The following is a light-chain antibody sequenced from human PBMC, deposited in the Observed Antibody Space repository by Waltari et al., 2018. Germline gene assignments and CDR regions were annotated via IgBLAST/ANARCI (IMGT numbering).Light chain of an antibody. Sequence: DIQMTQSPSTLSASVGERVTITCRASQSINSWLARYQQKPGKAPKRLIYKASTLQSGVPSRFSGSGSGTEFTLTISSLQPDDFATYYCQQYNSHSQTFGRGTKLEIK. CDR2: KAS. V-gene: IGKV1-5*03. J-gene: IGKJ2*01. CDR1: QSINSW. CDR3: QQYNSHSQT.